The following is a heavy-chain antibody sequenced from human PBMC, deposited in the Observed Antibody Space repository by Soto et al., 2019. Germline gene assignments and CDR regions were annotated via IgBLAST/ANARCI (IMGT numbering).Heavy chain of an antibody. CDR1: GGTLSGYA. CDR2: INPISGAT. D-gene: IGHD3-3*01. CDR3: VTGGARNYDFWNWFDP. V-gene: IGHV1-2*02. J-gene: IGHJ5*02. Sequence: ALVKVAWKASGGTLSGYAIGRVRQAPGQGLEWMGWINPISGATNYAQKFQGRVTMSRDTSISTAYMELSRLRSDDTAVYYCVTGGARNYDFWNWFDPWAQGILLSVHS.